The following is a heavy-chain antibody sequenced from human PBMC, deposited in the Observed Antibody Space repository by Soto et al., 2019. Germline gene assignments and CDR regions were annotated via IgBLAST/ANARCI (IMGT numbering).Heavy chain of an antibody. CDR3: AMWDDAIVTGQGGMDV. J-gene: IGHJ6*02. Sequence: VQLVQSGAEVKKPGASVKVSCKASGDTSTNYGLSWVRQTPGQRLEWMGWISTYNANTHYAQKFQGRVTMTTNTCTSTVYMELRGLRSDDTAAYYCAMWDDAIVTGQGGMDVWGQGTTGCFSS. V-gene: IGHV1-18*04. CDR1: GDTSTNYG. D-gene: IGHD3-9*01. CDR2: ISTYNANT.